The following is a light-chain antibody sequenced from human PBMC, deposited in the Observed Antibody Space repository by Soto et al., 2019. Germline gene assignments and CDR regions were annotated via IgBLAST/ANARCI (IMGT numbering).Light chain of an antibody. CDR2: DNN. Sequence: QSVLTQPPSVSAAPGQKVTISCSGSSSNIGINYVSWYQQLPGTAPKLLIYDNNKRPSGIPDRFSGSNSGTSATLGITGLQTGDEADYYCGTWYSSLSALVFGGGTKLTVL. J-gene: IGLJ2*01. V-gene: IGLV1-51*01. CDR1: SSNIGINY. CDR3: GTWYSSLSALV.